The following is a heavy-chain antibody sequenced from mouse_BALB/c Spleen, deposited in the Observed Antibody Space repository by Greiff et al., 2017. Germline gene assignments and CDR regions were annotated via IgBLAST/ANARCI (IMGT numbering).Heavy chain of an antibody. CDR3: TKDAMDY. D-gene: IGHD1-3*01. CDR1: GYTFTSYW. CDR2: IYPSDSYT. Sequence: VQLQQPGAELVRPGASVKLSCKASGYTFTSYWINWVKQRPGQGLEWIGNIYPSDSYTNYNQKFKDKATLTVDKSSSTAYMQLSSPTSEDSAVYYCTKDAMDYWGEGDSVTVSS. V-gene: IGHV1-69*02. J-gene: IGHJ4*01.